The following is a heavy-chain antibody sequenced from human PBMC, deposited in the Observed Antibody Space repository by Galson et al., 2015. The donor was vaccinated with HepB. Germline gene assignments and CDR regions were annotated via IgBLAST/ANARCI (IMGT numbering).Heavy chain of an antibody. CDR3: ARAPSMIVAGIHYYYGMDV. Sequence: SLRLSCAASGFTFSGYDMHWVRQATGKGLEWVSAIGTAGDTYYPGSVKGRFTISRENAKNPLYLQMNSLRAGDTAVYYCARAPSMIVAGIHYYYGMDVWGQGTTVTVSS. V-gene: IGHV3-13*01. J-gene: IGHJ6*02. D-gene: IGHD3-22*01. CDR2: IGTAGDT. CDR1: GFTFSGYD.